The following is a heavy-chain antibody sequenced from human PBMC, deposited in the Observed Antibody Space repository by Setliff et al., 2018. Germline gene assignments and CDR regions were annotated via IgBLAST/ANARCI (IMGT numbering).Heavy chain of an antibody. V-gene: IGHV4-39*01. J-gene: IGHJ4*02. Sequence: SETLSLTCAASGGTFSDYYWGWIRQPPGKGLEWIGRIHYLGTTYSNASLASRLTMSVDTSKNQFSLRLTSVTAADTAVYHCARTGTYRYFDHWGQGTLVTVSS. CDR3: ARTGTYRYFDH. D-gene: IGHD1-1*01. CDR2: IHYLGTT. CDR1: GGTFSDYY.